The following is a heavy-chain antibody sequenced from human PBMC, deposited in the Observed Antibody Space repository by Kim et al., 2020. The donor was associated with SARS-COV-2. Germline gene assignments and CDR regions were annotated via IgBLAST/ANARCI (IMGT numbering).Heavy chain of an antibody. Sequence: KFQGRVTITADESTITAYMELSSLRSEDTAVYYCARSIGYDSYYYYGMDVWGQGTTVTVSS. J-gene: IGHJ6*02. V-gene: IGHV1-69*01. CDR3: ARSIGYDSYYYYGMDV. D-gene: IGHD5-12*01.